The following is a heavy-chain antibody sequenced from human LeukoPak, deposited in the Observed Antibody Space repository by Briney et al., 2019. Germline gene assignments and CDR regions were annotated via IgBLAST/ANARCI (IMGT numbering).Heavy chain of an antibody. Sequence: SETLSPTCAVYGGSFSGYYWSWIRQPPGKGLEWIGEINHSGSTNYNPSLKSRVTISVDTSKNQFSLKLSSVTAADTAVYYCARGLGSDYYDSSGHHYFDYWGQGTLVTVSS. J-gene: IGHJ4*02. CDR2: INHSGST. CDR1: GGSFSGYY. V-gene: IGHV4-34*01. D-gene: IGHD3-22*01. CDR3: ARGLGSDYYDSSGHHYFDY.